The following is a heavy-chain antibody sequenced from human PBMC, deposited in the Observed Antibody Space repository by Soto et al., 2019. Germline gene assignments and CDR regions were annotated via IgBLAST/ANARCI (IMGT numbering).Heavy chain of an antibody. D-gene: IGHD3-22*01. V-gene: IGHV1-46*01. Sequence: QVQLVQSGAEVKKPGASVKVSCKASGYTFTSYYMHWVRQAPGQGLEWMGIINPSGGSTSYAQKFPGRDTITSDTSTSRLYMELSSPRSEETPVYYCARLVEVHYYDGEGGYFHLWGRGTLVTLA. CDR2: INPSGGST. J-gene: IGHJ2*01. CDR1: GYTFTSYY. CDR3: ARLVEVHYYDGEGGYFHL.